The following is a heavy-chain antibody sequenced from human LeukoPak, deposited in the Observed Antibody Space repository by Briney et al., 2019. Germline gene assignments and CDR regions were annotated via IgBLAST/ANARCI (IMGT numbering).Heavy chain of an antibody. Sequence: ASVKVSCKVSGYTLTELSMRWVRQAPGKGLEWMGGFDPEDGETIYAQKFQGRVTMTEDTSTDTAYMELSSLRSEDTAVYYCATGHSSGWYWDFDLWGRGTLVTVSS. J-gene: IGHJ2*01. CDR3: ATGHSSGWYWDFDL. CDR1: GYTLTELS. V-gene: IGHV1-24*01. CDR2: FDPEDGET. D-gene: IGHD6-19*01.